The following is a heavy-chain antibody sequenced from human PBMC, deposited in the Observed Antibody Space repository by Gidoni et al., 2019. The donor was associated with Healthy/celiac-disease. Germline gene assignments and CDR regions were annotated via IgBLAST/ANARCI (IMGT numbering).Heavy chain of an antibody. Sequence: QVTLKDSGPALVKPTQTLSLTCTFARLSPSTSGMRVSWIRQPPGNALEWLARIDWDDDKFYSTSLKTRLTISKDTSKNQVVLTMTNMDPVDTATYYCARTSTTYYYDSSGYYFDYWGQGTLVTVSS. D-gene: IGHD3-22*01. CDR2: IDWDDDK. V-gene: IGHV2-70*04. J-gene: IGHJ4*02. CDR1: RLSPSTSGMR. CDR3: ARTSTTYYYDSSGYYFDY.